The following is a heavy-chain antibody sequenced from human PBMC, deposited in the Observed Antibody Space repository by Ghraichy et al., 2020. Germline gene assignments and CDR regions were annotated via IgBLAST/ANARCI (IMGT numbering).Heavy chain of an antibody. Sequence: SETLSLTCAVYGGSFSGYYWSWIRQPPGKGLEWIGEINHSGSTNYNPSLKSRVTISVDTSKNQFSLKLSSVTAADTAVYYCARGRRWVYCSSTSCSFPHGYWGQGTLVTVSS. CDR3: ARGRRWVYCSSTSCSFPHGY. CDR2: INHSGST. J-gene: IGHJ4*02. CDR1: GGSFSGYY. V-gene: IGHV4-34*01. D-gene: IGHD2-2*01.